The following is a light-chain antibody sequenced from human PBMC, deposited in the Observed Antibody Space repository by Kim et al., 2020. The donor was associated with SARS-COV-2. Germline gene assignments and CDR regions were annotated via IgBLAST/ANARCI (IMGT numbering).Light chain of an antibody. CDR1: QSVSSNY. J-gene: IGKJ2*01. Sequence: LSPGERATLACRDSQSVSSNYLAWYQQKPAQAPRLLIYGASSRATGIPDRFSGSGSGTDFTLTISRLEAEDFTVYYCQQYGSSPYTFGQGTKLEI. CDR3: QQYGSSPYT. CDR2: GAS. V-gene: IGKV3-20*01.